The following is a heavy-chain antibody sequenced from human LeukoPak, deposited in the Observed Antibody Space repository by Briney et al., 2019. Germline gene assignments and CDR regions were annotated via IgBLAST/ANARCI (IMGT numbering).Heavy chain of an antibody. D-gene: IGHD6-13*01. CDR1: GGSISSGNYY. Sequence: PSETLSLTCTVSGGSISSGNYYWSWIRQPAGKGLEWIGRIYTSGSTNYNPSLKSRVTISVDTSKNQFSLKLTPVTAADTAVYYCARGQQWFDPWGQGTLVTVSS. J-gene: IGHJ5*02. CDR2: IYTSGST. V-gene: IGHV4-61*02. CDR3: ARGQQWFDP.